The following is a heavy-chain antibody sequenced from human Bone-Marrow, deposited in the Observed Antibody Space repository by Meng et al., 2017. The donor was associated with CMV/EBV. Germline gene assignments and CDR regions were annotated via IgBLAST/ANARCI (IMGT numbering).Heavy chain of an antibody. CDR2: IKSKTDGGTT. D-gene: IGHD2-2*01. CDR3: TTWYQLPYYFDY. V-gene: IGHV3-15*01. CDR1: GFTFSNAW. J-gene: IGHJ4*02. Sequence: GESLKISCAASGFTFSNAWMSWVRQAPGKGLEWVGRIKSKTDGGTTDYAAPVKGRFTISRDDSKNTLYLQMNSLKTEDTAVYYCTTWYQLPYYFDYWGQGTLVTGSS.